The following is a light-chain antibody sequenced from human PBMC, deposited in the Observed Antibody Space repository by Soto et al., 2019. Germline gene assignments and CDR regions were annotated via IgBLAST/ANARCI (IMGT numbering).Light chain of an antibody. CDR1: SSDVGAYNY. Sequence: QSALTQPRSVSGSPGQSITISCTGTSSDVGAYNYVSWYQQHPGKAPKAIIYDVTKRPSGVPDRFSGSKSDNTASLTISGLQAEDEADYYCCSYAGSNPLLFGGGTKLTVL. CDR2: DVT. J-gene: IGLJ2*01. V-gene: IGLV2-11*01. CDR3: CSYAGSNPLL.